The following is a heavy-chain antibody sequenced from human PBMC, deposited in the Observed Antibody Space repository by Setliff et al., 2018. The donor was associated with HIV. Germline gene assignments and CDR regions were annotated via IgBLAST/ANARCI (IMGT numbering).Heavy chain of an antibody. CDR3: ARGPASKYYNFWTGYEGFYYYYTDV. D-gene: IGHD3-3*01. V-gene: IGHV1-8*02. CDR1: GYTFTSYD. CDR2: MNPNSGNT. Sequence: ASVKVSCKASGYTFTSYDINWVRQATGQGLEWMGWMNPNSGNTGYAQKFQGRVTMTRNTSISTAYMELSSLRSEDTAVYYCARGPASKYYNFWTGYEGFYYYYTDVWGKGTTVTVSS. J-gene: IGHJ6*03.